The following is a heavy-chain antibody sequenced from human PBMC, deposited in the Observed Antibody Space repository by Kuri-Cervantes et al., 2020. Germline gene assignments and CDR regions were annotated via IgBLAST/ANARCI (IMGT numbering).Heavy chain of an antibody. V-gene: IGHV3-33*01. J-gene: IGHJ4*02. CDR2: IWYDGSNK. Sequence: GESLKISCAASGFTFSSYGMHWVRQAPGKGLEWVAVIWYDGSNKYYADSVKGRFTISGDNSKNTLYLQMNSLRAEDTAVYYCARDGLRLFDYWGQGTLVTVSS. D-gene: IGHD4-17*01. CDR1: GFTFSSYG. CDR3: ARDGLRLFDY.